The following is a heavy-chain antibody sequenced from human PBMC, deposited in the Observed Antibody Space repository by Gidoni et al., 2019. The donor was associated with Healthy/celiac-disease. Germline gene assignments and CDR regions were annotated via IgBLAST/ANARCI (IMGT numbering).Heavy chain of an antibody. CDR1: GFTFSNAW. V-gene: IGHV3-15*01. CDR2: IKSKTDGGTT. D-gene: IGHD2-15*01. Sequence: EVQLVESGGGLVKHGGSLRLSCAASGFTFSNAWMSWVRQAPGKGLEWVGRIKSKTDGGTTDYAAPVKGRFTISRDDSKNTLYLQMNSLKTEDTAVYYCTTGGCSGGSCYDYWGQGTLVTVSS. J-gene: IGHJ4*02. CDR3: TTGGCSGGSCYDY.